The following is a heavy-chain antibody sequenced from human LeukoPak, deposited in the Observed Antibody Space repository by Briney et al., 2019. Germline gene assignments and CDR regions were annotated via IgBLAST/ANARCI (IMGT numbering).Heavy chain of an antibody. D-gene: IGHD1-26*01. CDR3: AKDIILGATAHAFDI. CDR2: IRYDGSNK. Sequence: GGSLRLSCAASGFTFSSYGMHWVRQAPGKGLEWVAFIRYDGSNKYYADSVKGRFTISRDNSKNTLYLQMNSLRAEDTAVYYCAKDIILGATAHAFDIWGQGTMVTVSS. CDR1: GFTFSSYG. J-gene: IGHJ3*02. V-gene: IGHV3-30*02.